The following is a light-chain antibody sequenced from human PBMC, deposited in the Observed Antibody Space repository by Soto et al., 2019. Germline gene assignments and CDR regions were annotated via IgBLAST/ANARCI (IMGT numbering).Light chain of an antibody. CDR3: QTWGTGTHVV. V-gene: IGLV4-69*01. CDR2: VNTDGSH. J-gene: IGLJ2*01. Sequence: QLVLTQSPSASASLGASVKLTCTLSSGHSNFAIAWLQQQPDRGPRYLMKVNTDGSHDKGDGIPDRFSGSTSGAERYLTISSLQSEDKADYYCQTWGTGTHVVFGGGTKLTVL. CDR1: SGHSNFA.